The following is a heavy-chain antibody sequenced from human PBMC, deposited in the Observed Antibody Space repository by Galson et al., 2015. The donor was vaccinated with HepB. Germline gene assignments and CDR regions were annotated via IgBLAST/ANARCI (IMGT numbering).Heavy chain of an antibody. Sequence: SLRLSCAASGFTFSSYWMSWVRQAPGKGLEWVVNIKQDGSEKYYVDSVKGRFTISRDNAKNSLYLQMNSLRAEDTAVYYCAREWGDIVLMVYDYGMDVWGQGTTVTVSS. CDR2: IKQDGSEK. J-gene: IGHJ6*02. V-gene: IGHV3-7*03. CDR3: AREWGDIVLMVYDYGMDV. CDR1: GFTFSSYW. D-gene: IGHD2-8*01.